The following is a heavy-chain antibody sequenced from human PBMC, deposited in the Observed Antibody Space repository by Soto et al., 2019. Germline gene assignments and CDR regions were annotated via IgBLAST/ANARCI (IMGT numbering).Heavy chain of an antibody. D-gene: IGHD1-1*01. CDR2: ISSSGGST. CDR1: GFTFSSYA. J-gene: IGHJ6*02. V-gene: IGHV3-23*01. CDR3: AKDEVRARDGYYYYGMDV. Sequence: PGGSLRLSCAASGFTFSSYAMSWVRQAPGKGLEWVSAISSSGGSTYYADSVKGRFTISRDNSKNTLYLQMNSLRAEDTAVYYCAKDEVRARDGYYYYGMDVWGQGTTVTVSS.